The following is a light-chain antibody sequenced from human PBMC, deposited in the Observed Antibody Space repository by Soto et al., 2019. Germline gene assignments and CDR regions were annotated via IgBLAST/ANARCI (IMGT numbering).Light chain of an antibody. Sequence: EIVLTQSPGTLSLSPGERATLSCRASQSVSSYYLAWYQQKPGQAPRLLIYAASSRATGIPDRFSGGGSGTDFTLPSSRLEPEDFAVYYCQQCGSSPWTFGQGTKVEIK. CDR3: QQCGSSPWT. CDR2: AAS. V-gene: IGKV3-20*01. J-gene: IGKJ1*01. CDR1: QSVSSYY.